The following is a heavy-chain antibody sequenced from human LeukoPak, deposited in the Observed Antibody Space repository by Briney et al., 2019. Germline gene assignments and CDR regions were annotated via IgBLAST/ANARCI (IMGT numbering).Heavy chain of an antibody. Sequence: GESLKISCRGSGYSFTTYWIGWVRQIPGKGLEWLGIIYPGDSDTRYGPSFQGQVTMSADKSINTAYLQWSSLKASDTAMYYCARRQGCSSTSCPPDSWGQGTLVTVSS. D-gene: IGHD2-2*01. CDR2: IYPGDSDT. J-gene: IGHJ4*02. CDR3: ARRQGCSSTSCPPDS. V-gene: IGHV5-51*01. CDR1: GYSFTTYW.